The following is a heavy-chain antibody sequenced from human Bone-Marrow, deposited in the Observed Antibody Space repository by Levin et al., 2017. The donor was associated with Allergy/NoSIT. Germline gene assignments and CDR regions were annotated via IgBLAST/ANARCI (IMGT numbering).Heavy chain of an antibody. V-gene: IGHV4-59*01. J-gene: IGHJ4*02. D-gene: IGHD6-13*01. CDR1: GAPISSFY. CDR2: IYHSGGT. CDR3: ARKGGGSGWYSHYFDF. Sequence: SETLSLTCAVSGAPISSFYWSWIRQPPGKGLEWIGYIYHSGGTNYNPSLNSRVTITIDSSKNQFSLKLSSMTAADTAIYYCARKGGGSGWYSHYFDFWGQGTRVTVSS.